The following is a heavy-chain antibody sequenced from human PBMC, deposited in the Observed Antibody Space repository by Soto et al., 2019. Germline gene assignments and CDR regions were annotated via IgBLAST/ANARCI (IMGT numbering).Heavy chain of an antibody. V-gene: IGHV4-4*07. Sequence: PSETLSLTCIVSGGSISSSYWSWIRQPAGKGLEWIWRIYPSGTTNYNPSLKSRLTMSVDTPKNQFSLRLRSVTAADTAVYFCARDDYGSAGMDVWGQGTTVTVSS. D-gene: IGHD3-10*01. CDR2: IYPSGTT. CDR1: GGSISSSY. CDR3: ARDDYGSAGMDV. J-gene: IGHJ6*02.